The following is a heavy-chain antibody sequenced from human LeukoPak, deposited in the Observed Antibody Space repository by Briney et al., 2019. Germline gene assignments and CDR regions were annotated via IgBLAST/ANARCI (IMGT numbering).Heavy chain of an antibody. CDR1: GFTFSSYA. D-gene: IGHD1-26*01. V-gene: IGHV3-30-3*01. CDR3: ARGLHREGYFDL. J-gene: IGHJ2*01. CDR2: ISYDGSNK. Sequence: PGGSLRLSCAASGFTFSSYAMHWVRQAPGKGLEWVAVISYDGSNKYYADSVKGRFTISRDNSKNTLYLQMNSLRAGDTAVYYCARGLHREGYFDLWGRGTLVTVSS.